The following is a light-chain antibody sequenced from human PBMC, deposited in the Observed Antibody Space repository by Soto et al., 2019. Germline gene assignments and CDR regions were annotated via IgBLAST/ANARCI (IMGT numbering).Light chain of an antibody. J-gene: IGKJ5*01. V-gene: IGKV3-20*01. CDR2: GAS. Sequence: EIVLTQSPGTLSLPPVERATLSCWASQRVSSSFLAWYQQKPGQAPRLLMYGASSRATGIPGRFSGSGSGTYFTLTISRLEPEDFAVYYCQQYGSSSITFGQGTRLEIK. CDR1: QRVSSSF. CDR3: QQYGSSSIT.